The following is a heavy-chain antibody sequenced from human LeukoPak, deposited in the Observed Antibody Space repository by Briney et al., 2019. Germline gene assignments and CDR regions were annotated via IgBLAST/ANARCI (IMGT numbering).Heavy chain of an antibody. Sequence: SETLSLTCTVSGGSISSYYWSWIRQPAGKGLEWIGRIYTSGSTNYNPALKSRVTMSVDTSKNQFSLKLSSVTAADTAVYYCARDAVGYCSSTSCYLSSGYYYYMDVWGKGTTVTVSS. CDR3: ARDAVGYCSSTSCYLSSGYYYYMDV. D-gene: IGHD2-2*01. J-gene: IGHJ6*03. CDR1: GGSISSYY. V-gene: IGHV4-4*07. CDR2: IYTSGST.